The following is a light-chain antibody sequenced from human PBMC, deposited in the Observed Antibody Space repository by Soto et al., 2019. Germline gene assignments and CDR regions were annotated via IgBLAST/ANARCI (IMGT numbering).Light chain of an antibody. CDR1: QSISLS. Sequence: DIQMTQSPSTLSASVGDRVTITCRASQSISLSLAWHQQKPGKAPKPLMYKASSLESGAPSRFSGSGSGTAFNIAISSLQPDDFATYYCQQYRYFPWTFGQGTKVEIK. J-gene: IGKJ1*01. V-gene: IGKV1-5*03. CDR3: QQYRYFPWT. CDR2: KAS.